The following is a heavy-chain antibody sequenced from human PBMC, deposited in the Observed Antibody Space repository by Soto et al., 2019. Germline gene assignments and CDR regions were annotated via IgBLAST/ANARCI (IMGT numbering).Heavy chain of an antibody. CDR2: ISSSGTGI. CDR1: GFKFSDYY. D-gene: IGHD2-15*01. J-gene: IGHJ3*02. V-gene: IGHV3-11*01. Sequence: PGGSLRLSCAASGFKFSDYYMIWIRQAPGKGLEWVAYISSSGTGIYYPDSVKGRFTISRDNAKNSLYLQMRSLRAEETAVYYCARAYSDAFDIWGQGIMVTVSS. CDR3: ARAYSDAFDI.